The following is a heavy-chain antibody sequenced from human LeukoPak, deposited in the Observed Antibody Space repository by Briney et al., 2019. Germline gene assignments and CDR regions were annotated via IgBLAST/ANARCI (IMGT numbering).Heavy chain of an antibody. Sequence: GGSLRLSCAASGFTFSSYAMHWVRQAPGKGLGYVSAISSNGGSTYYANSVKGRFTISRDNSKNTLYLQMGSLRAEDMAVYYCARGRTGTAKPSFDYWGQGALVTVSS. V-gene: IGHV3-64*01. CDR2: ISSNGGST. D-gene: IGHD1-7*01. J-gene: IGHJ4*02. CDR1: GFTFSSYA. CDR3: ARGRTGTAKPSFDY.